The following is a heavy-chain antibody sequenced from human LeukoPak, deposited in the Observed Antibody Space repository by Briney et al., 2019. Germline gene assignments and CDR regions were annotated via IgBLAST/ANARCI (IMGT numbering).Heavy chain of an antibody. Sequence: ASVKVSCKVSGYTLTELSMHWVRQAPGKGLEWMGGFDPEDGVTIYAQKFQGRVTMTEDTSTDTAYMELSSLRSEDTAVYYCATAPIYEFWSGLYYFDYWGQGTLVTVSS. CDR1: GYTLTELS. D-gene: IGHD3-3*01. CDR2: FDPEDGVT. CDR3: ATAPIYEFWSGLYYFDY. V-gene: IGHV1-24*01. J-gene: IGHJ4*02.